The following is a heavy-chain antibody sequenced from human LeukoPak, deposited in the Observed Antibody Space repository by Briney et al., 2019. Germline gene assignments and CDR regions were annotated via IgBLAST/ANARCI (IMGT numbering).Heavy chain of an antibody. Sequence: GGSLRLSCAASGFTVSSNYMSWVRQAPGKGQEWVSVIYSGGSTYYADSVKGRFTISRDNSKNTLYLQMNSLRAEDTAVYYCAREVFWSGYPLAFDIWGQGTMVTVSS. V-gene: IGHV3-53*01. CDR3: AREVFWSGYPLAFDI. J-gene: IGHJ3*02. D-gene: IGHD3-3*01. CDR2: IYSGGST. CDR1: GFTVSSNY.